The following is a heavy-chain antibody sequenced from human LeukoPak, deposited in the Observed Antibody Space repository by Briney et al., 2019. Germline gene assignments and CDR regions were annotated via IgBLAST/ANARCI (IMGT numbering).Heavy chain of an antibody. J-gene: IGHJ4*02. V-gene: IGHV3-21*01. CDR2: ISSSSSYI. CDR3: AREGIAVAGTKSEDY. Sequence: GGSLRLSCAASGFTFSSYSMSWVRQAPGKGLEWVSSISSSSSYIYYADSVKGRFTISRDNAKNSLYLQMNSLRAEDTAVYYCAREGIAVAGTKSEDYWGQGTLVTVSS. CDR1: GFTFSSYS. D-gene: IGHD6-19*01.